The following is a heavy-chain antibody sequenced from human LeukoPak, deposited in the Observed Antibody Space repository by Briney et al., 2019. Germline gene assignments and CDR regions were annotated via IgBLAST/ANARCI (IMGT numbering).Heavy chain of an antibody. Sequence: GASVKVSCKASGGTFSSYAISWVRQAPGQGLEWMGGIIPIFGTANYAQKFQGRVTITADESTSTAYMELSSLRSEDTAVYYCARAGYYYDSKAFDIWGQGTMVTVSS. CDR3: ARAGYYYDSKAFDI. J-gene: IGHJ3*02. CDR2: IIPIFGTA. D-gene: IGHD3-22*01. CDR1: GGTFSSYA. V-gene: IGHV1-69*13.